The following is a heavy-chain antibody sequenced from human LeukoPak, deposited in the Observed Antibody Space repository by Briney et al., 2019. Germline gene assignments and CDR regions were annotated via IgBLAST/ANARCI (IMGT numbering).Heavy chain of an antibody. CDR3: ARDFRGYSGYDYNYGMDV. D-gene: IGHD5-12*01. Sequence: GGSLRLSCAASGFTVSSNYMSWVRQAPGKGLEWVSVIYSGGSTYYADSVKGRFTIPRDNSKNTLYLQMNSLRAEDTAVYYCARDFRGYSGYDYNYGMDVWGQGTTVTVSS. V-gene: IGHV3-66*01. CDR1: GFTVSSNY. J-gene: IGHJ6*02. CDR2: IYSGGST.